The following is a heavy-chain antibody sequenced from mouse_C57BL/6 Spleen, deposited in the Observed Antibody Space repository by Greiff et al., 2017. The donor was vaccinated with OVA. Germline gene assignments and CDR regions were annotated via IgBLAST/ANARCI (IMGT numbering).Heavy chain of an antibody. CDR1: GYSFTGYY. CDR2: INPSTGGT. J-gene: IGHJ1*03. D-gene: IGHD1-1*01. V-gene: IGHV1-42*01. CDR3: ARKSPLYYGSGYFDV. Sequence: EVQLQQSGPELVKPGASVKISCKASGYSFTGYYMNWVKQSPEKSLEWIGEINPSTGGTTYNQKFKAKATLTVDKSSSTAYMQLKSLTSEDSAVYYCARKSPLYYGSGYFDVWGTGTTVTVSS.